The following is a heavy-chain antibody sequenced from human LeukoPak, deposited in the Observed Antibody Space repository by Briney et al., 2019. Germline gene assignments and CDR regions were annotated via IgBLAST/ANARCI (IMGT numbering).Heavy chain of an antibody. CDR2: INPNSGGT. CDR1: GYTFSSYD. CDR3: ARVRDYYDSSGSYFDY. V-gene: IGHV1-2*04. J-gene: IGHJ4*02. D-gene: IGHD3-22*01. Sequence: ASVKVSCKASGYTFSSYDINWVRQAPGQGLEWMGWINPNSGGTNYAQKFQGWVTMTRDTSISTAYMELSRLRSDDTAVYYCARVRDYYDSSGSYFDYWGQGTLVTVSS.